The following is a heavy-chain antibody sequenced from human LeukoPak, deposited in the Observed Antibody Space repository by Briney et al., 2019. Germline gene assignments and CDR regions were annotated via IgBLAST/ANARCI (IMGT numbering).Heavy chain of an antibody. V-gene: IGHV1-69*06. CDR3: ARAEIAQIGGDYRTYYFDY. Sequence: GASVKVSCKASGGTFSSYAISWVRQAPGQGLEWMGGIIPIFGTANYAQKFQGRVTITADKSTSTAYMELSSLRSEDTAVYYCARAEIAQIGGDYRTYYFDYWGQGTLVTVSS. D-gene: IGHD4-11*01. CDR2: IIPIFGTA. J-gene: IGHJ4*02. CDR1: GGTFSSYA.